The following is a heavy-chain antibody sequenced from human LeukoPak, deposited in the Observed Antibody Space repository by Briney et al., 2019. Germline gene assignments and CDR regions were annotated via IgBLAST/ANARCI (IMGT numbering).Heavy chain of an antibody. Sequence: GGSLRLSCAASGFTFSSYSMNWVRQAPGKGLEWVSSISSSSYIYYADSVKGRFTISSDNAKNSLYLQMNSLRAEDTAVYYCARDAYCSGGSCYFDYWGQGTLVTVSS. V-gene: IGHV3-21*01. CDR1: GFTFSSYS. J-gene: IGHJ4*02. CDR2: ISSSSYI. CDR3: ARDAYCSGGSCYFDY. D-gene: IGHD2-15*01.